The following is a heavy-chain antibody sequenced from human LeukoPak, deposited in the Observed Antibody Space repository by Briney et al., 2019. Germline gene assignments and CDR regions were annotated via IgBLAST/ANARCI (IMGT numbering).Heavy chain of an antibody. J-gene: IGHJ6*02. CDR2: IYPGDSDT. CDR1: GYSFTSYW. CDR3: ARRGYSYGYGYYYYGMDV. V-gene: IGHV5-51*01. Sequence: GESLKISCKGSGYSFTSYWIGWVRQMPGKGLEWMGIIYPGDSDTRYGPSFQGQVTISADKSISTAYLQWSSLKASDTAMYYCARRGYSYGYGYYYYGMDVWGQGTTVTVSS. D-gene: IGHD5-18*01.